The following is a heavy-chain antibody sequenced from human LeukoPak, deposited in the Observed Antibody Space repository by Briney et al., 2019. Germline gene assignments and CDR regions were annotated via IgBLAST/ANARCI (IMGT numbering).Heavy chain of an antibody. CDR2: ISSSSSYI. Sequence: PGGSLRLSCEASGFTFNTYSMNWARQAPGKGLEWVSSISSSSSYIYYADSVKGRFTISRDNAKNSLYLQMNSLRAEDTAVYYCARAAAAPGLSYYYYYMDVWGKGTTVTVSS. J-gene: IGHJ6*03. V-gene: IGHV3-21*01. D-gene: IGHD6-13*01. CDR1: GFTFNTYS. CDR3: ARAAAAPGLSYYYYYMDV.